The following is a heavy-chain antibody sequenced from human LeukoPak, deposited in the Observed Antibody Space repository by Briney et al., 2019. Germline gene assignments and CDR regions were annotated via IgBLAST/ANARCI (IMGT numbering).Heavy chain of an antibody. CDR1: GVSFSGYY. J-gene: IGHJ6*02. Sequence: SETLSLTCAVYGVSFSGYYWSWIRQPPGKGLEWIGEINHSGSTNYNPSLKSRVTISVDTSKNQFSLKLSSVTAADTAVYYCARGPHLVNDYTSYYYGMDVWGQGTTVTVSS. D-gene: IGHD4-11*01. CDR3: ARGPHLVNDYTSYYYGMDV. CDR2: INHSGST. V-gene: IGHV4-34*01.